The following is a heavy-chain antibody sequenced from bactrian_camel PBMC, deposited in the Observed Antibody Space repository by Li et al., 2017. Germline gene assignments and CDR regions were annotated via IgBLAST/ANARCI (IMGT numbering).Heavy chain of an antibody. D-gene: IGHD5*01. CDR3: AAGCWAPALTPRAFTV. Sequence: HVQLVESGGGSVQPGGSLRLSCATSGYAVASGCMGYFRQRPGKEREVVAATGPSNTWYSDSVKGRFTLSKDNTKVTLDLDKLRPEDSGMYYCAAGCWAPALTPRAFTVWGQGTQVTVS. CDR2: TGPSNT. CDR1: GYAVASGC. V-gene: IGHV3S1*01. J-gene: IGHJ4*01.